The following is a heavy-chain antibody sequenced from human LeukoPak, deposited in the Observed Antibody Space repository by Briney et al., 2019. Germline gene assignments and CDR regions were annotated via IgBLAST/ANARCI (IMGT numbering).Heavy chain of an antibody. Sequence: SETLSLTCTVSGGSISSYYWSWIRQPAGKGLEWIGRIYTSGSPNYNPSVNSRVTMSVDTSKNQFALKLSSVPAADTAVYYCARVGDYSKNWFDPWGQGTLVTVSS. CDR1: GGSISSYY. V-gene: IGHV4-4*07. CDR2: IYTSGSP. CDR3: ARVGDYSKNWFDP. D-gene: IGHD4-11*01. J-gene: IGHJ5*02.